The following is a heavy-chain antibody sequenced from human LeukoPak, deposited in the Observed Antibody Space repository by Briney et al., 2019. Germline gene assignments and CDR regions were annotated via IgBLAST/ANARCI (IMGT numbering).Heavy chain of an antibody. Sequence: SQTLSLTCTVSGGSISSGGYYWSWIRQHPGTGLEWIGYIYYSGSTYYNPSLKSRVTISVDTSKNQFSLKLSSVTAADTAVYYCARGIVVVTAIYYFDYWGQGTLVTVSS. J-gene: IGHJ4*02. CDR3: ARGIVVVTAIYYFDY. CDR1: GGSISSGGYY. D-gene: IGHD2-21*02. V-gene: IGHV4-31*03. CDR2: IYYSGST.